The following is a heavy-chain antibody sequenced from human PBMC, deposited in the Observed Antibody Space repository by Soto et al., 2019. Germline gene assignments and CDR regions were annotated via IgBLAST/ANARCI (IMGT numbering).Heavy chain of an antibody. D-gene: IGHD2-15*01. V-gene: IGHV3-73*01. Sequence: VQVVQSGGGLVQPGGSLKLSCAACGFAFNDSAMHWVRQASGKGLEWVARVRSKTNNYATAYPVSVRGRFTVSRDDSMGTTYLQMNSLKTEDTAMYYCTNNFVWGQGVLVTVSS. J-gene: IGHJ4*02. CDR3: TNNFV. CDR2: VRSKTNNYAT. CDR1: GFAFNDSA.